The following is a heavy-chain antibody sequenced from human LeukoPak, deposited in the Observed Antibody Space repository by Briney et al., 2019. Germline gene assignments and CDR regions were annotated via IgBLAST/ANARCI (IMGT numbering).Heavy chain of an antibody. CDR1: GGSFSGYY. V-gene: IGHV4-34*01. CDR3: ARGITSFNWLDA. D-gene: IGHD2-2*01. J-gene: IGHJ5*02. Sequence: PSETLSLTCAVYGGSFSGYYWSWIRQPPGKGLEWIGEINHSGSTNYNPSLKSRVTISVDTSKNQFSLKLSSLTAADTAVYYCARGITSFNWLDAWGQGTLVTVSS. CDR2: INHSGST.